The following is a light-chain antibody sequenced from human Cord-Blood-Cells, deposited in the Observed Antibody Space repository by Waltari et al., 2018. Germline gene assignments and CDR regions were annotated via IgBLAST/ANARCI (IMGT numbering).Light chain of an antibody. J-gene: IGKJ3*01. CDR3: QQRSNWPPL. Sequence: EIVLTQSPATLSLSPGERATLSCRASQSVSSYLAWYQQKPGQAPRLRSYDASNRATGIPARFSGSGSGTDFTLTISSLEPEDFAVYYCQQRSNWPPLFGPGTKVDIK. CDR2: DAS. CDR1: QSVSSY. V-gene: IGKV3-11*01.